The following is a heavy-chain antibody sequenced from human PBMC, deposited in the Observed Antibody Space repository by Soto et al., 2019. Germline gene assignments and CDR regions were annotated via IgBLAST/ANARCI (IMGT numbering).Heavy chain of an antibody. CDR2: IKEDGSEA. Sequence: EVQLVESGGGLVQPGGSLSLSCAASGFTVSTYGMNWVRQAPGKGLEWVANIKEDGSEAYYVDSVKGRITISRDNAKNSLYLDMNSRRGEDTAVYYCARDWGAPGRGSALGYYYHFGMDVWGQGTTVTVPS. J-gene: IGHJ6*02. CDR3: ARDWGAPGRGSALGYYYHFGMDV. CDR1: GFTVSTYG. D-gene: IGHD3-16*01. V-gene: IGHV3-7*05.